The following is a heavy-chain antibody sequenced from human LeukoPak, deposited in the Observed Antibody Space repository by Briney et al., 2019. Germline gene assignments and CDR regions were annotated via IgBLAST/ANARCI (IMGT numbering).Heavy chain of an antibody. J-gene: IGHJ4*02. CDR2: IYSGGNT. Sequence: GGSLRLSCAASGFTVSSNYMSWVRQAPGKGLEWVSVIYSGGNTYYADSVKGRFTISRDNSKNTLYLQMNSLRAEDTAVYYCARGVLGTKHFDYWGQGTLVTVSS. CDR3: ARGVLGTKHFDY. V-gene: IGHV3-66*01. CDR1: GFTVSSNY. D-gene: IGHD7-27*01.